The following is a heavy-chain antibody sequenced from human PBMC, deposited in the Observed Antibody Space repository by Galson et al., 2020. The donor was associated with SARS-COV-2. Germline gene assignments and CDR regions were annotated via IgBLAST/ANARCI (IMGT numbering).Heavy chain of an antibody. Sequence: GESLKISCAASGFTVSSNYMSWVRQAPGKGLEWVSVIYSGGSTYYADSVKGRFTISRDNSKNTLYLQMNSLRAEDTAVYYCARAARGGAAAQFDYWGQGTLVTVSS. CDR2: IYSGGST. CDR3: ARAARGGAAAQFDY. CDR1: GFTVSSNY. J-gene: IGHJ4*02. D-gene: IGHD6-13*01. V-gene: IGHV3-53*01.